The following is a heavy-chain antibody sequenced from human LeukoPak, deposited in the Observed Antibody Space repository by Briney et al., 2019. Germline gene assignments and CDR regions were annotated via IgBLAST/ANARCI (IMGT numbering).Heavy chain of an antibody. CDR3: VKDKLWGEDYFDY. J-gene: IGHJ4*02. CDR1: GFTFSNYG. V-gene: IGHV3-30*02. CDR2: IRYDAITQ. D-gene: IGHD3-16*01. Sequence: PGGSLRLSCAASGFTFSNYGMHWVRQAPGKGLKWVAFIRYDAITQYYSDSVKGRFTISRDNSKNTLYLQMNSLRAEDTAIYYCVKDKLWGEDYFDYWGQGTLVTVSS.